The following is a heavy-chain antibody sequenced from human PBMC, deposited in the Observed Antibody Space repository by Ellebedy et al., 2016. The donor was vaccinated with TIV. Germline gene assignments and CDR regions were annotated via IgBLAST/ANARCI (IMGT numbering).Heavy chain of an antibody. J-gene: IGHJ5*02. D-gene: IGHD3-10*01. CDR1: GYTFTSYD. V-gene: IGHV1-8*01. Sequence: AASVKVSCKASGYTFTSYDINWVRQATGQGLEWMGWMNPNSGNTGYAQKFKGRVTMTRNTSISTAYMELTSLRSEATAMYYCARAPSVGYGSGSYRFAPWGQGTLVTVSS. CDR3: ARAPSVGYGSGSYRFAP. CDR2: MNPNSGNT.